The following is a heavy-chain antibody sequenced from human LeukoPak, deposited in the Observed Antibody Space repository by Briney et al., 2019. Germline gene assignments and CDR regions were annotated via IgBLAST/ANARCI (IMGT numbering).Heavy chain of an antibody. D-gene: IGHD3-9*01. CDR1: GFIFSNYA. Sequence: GGSLRLSCAASGFIFSNYAMSWVRQAPGKGLEWVSDIGGRGGGTYYADSVKGRFTVSRDDPKNTQYVQMNTLGVEDTAVYYCAKWGNYDFLSCYYPSDYWGHGTLVTVSS. V-gene: IGHV3-23*01. CDR2: IGGRGGGT. J-gene: IGHJ4*01. CDR3: AKWGNYDFLSCYYPSDY.